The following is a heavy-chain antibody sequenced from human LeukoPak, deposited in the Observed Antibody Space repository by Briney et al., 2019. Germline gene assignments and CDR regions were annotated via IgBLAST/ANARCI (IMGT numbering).Heavy chain of an antibody. CDR2: ISSSSSYI. V-gene: IGHV3-21*01. CDR1: GFTFSSYS. J-gene: IGHJ6*03. CDR3: AREPAAGPYYYYMDV. D-gene: IGHD6-13*01. Sequence: GGSLRLSCAASGFTFSSYSMNWFRQAPGKGLEWVSSISSSSSYIYYADSVKGRFTISRDNAKNSLYLQMNSLRAEDTAVYYCAREPAAGPYYYYMDVWGKGTTVTVSS.